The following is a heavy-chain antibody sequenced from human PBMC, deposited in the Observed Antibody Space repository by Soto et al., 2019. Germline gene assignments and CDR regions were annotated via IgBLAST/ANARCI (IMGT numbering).Heavy chain of an antibody. CDR1: GGSISSGDYY. D-gene: IGHD3-22*01. CDR3: ARDQAGNANGYYYDY. CDR2: IYHSGST. Sequence: SETLSLTCTVSGGSISSGDYYWSWIRQPPGKGLEWIGYIYHSGSTSYNPSLKSRVTISVDTSKNEFSLKLSSVTAADTAVYFCARDQAGNANGYYYDYWGQGALVTVSS. J-gene: IGHJ4*02. V-gene: IGHV4-30-4*01.